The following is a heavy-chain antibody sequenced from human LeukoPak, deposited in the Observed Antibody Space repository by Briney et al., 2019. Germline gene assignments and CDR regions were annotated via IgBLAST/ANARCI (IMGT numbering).Heavy chain of an antibody. V-gene: IGHV4-30-4*01. Sequence: QSSETLSLTCTVSDGSISSGDYYWSWTRQPPGKGLEWIGYIYSSGNTYYNPSLKSRVTISVDTSKNQFSLKLSSVTAADTAVYFCARGVISLRRGPYFDYWGQGTLVTVSS. J-gene: IGHJ4*02. CDR2: IYSSGNT. D-gene: IGHD3-10*01. CDR3: ARGVISLRRGPYFDY. CDR1: DGSISSGDYY.